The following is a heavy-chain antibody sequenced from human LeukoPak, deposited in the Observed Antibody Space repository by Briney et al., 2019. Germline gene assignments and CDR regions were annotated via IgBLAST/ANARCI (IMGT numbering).Heavy chain of an antibody. D-gene: IGHD5-12*01. CDR3: AALEGLRPGYFDY. V-gene: IGHV1-69*05. CDR2: IIPIFGTA. J-gene: IGHJ4*02. CDR1: GGTFSSYA. Sequence: SVKVSCKASGGTFSSYAISWVRQAPGQGLEWMGGIIPIFGTANYAQKFQGRVTITTDESTSTAYMELSSLRSEDTVVYYCAALEGLRPGYFDYWGQGTLVTVSS.